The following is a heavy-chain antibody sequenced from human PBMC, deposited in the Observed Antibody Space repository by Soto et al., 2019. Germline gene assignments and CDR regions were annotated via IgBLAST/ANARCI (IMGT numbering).Heavy chain of an antibody. CDR3: ARIKRGFTYGSILDF. J-gene: IGHJ4*02. CDR1: GGSISHYY. Sequence: SLTCSGSGGSISHYYSCWLRQPPGKGLECIGYIFYTGSTNYSPSLKSRLSISVDTSQNQFSLRLRSVTAADTAIYYCARIKRGFTYGSILDFWGQGILVTVSS. CDR2: IFYTGST. V-gene: IGHV4-59*01. D-gene: IGHD5-18*01.